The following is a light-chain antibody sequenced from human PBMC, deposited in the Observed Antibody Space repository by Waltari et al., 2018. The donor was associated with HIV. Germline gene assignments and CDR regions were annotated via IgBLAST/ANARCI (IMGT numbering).Light chain of an antibody. CDR1: SSDVGGFNL. Sequence: QSALTQPPSVSGSPGPSITISCPGTSSDVGGFNLVAWYQQHPGKAPKLMIYEVTKRPSGVSNHFSASKSGNTASLTISGLQAEDEADYYCCSYAGGNTLVFGGGTKLTVL. J-gene: IGLJ2*01. CDR2: EVT. V-gene: IGLV2-23*02. CDR3: CSYAGGNTLV.